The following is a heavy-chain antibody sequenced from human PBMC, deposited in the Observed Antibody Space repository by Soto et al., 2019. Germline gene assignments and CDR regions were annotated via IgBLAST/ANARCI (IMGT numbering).Heavy chain of an antibody. CDR1: GYTFTSYY. CDR3: ARDVDTAMVTGYFDY. D-gene: IGHD5-18*01. CDR2: INPSGGST. Sequence: ASVKVSCKASGYTFTSYYMHWVLQAPGQGLEWMGIINPSGGSTSYAQKFQGRVTMTRDTSTSTVYMELSSLRSEDTAVYYCARDVDTAMVTGYFDYWGQGTLVTVSS. J-gene: IGHJ4*02. V-gene: IGHV1-46*01.